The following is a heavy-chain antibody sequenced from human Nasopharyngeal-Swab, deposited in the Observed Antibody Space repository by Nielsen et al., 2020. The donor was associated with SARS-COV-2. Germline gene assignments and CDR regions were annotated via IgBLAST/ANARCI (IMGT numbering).Heavy chain of an antibody. Sequence: ESLKISCKGSGYSFSSYWIGRVLQMPGKGLEWMGIMYPRDSDTRYSPSFQGQVTISADKSISTAYLQWSSLKASDTAMYYCATAYNGNYYWDYWGQGTLVTVSS. CDR1: GYSFSSYW. V-gene: IGHV5-51*01. J-gene: IGHJ4*02. CDR2: MYPRDSDT. CDR3: ATAYNGNYYWDY. D-gene: IGHD1-7*01.